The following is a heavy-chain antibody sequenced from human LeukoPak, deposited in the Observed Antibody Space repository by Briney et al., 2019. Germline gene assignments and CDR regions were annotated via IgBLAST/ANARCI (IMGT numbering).Heavy chain of an antibody. CDR1: GGSISSSSYC. D-gene: IGHD5-18*01. J-gene: IGHJ4*02. CDR3: ARQYSGDSRSPFFDH. CDR2: VCYSGST. Sequence: SETLSLTCTVSGGSISSSSYCWGWIRQPPGKGLEWIGSVCYSGSTYYNPSLKSRVTISVDTSKNQFSLKLSSVTAADTAVYYCARQYSGDSRSPFFDHWGQGTLVTVSS. V-gene: IGHV4-39*01.